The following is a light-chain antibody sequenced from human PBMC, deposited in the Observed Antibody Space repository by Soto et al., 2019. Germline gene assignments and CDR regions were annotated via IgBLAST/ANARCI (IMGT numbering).Light chain of an antibody. Sequence: QSVLTQPPSASGTPGQRVTISCSGSSSDIGSNYVYWYQQLPGTAPKILIYRNNQRPSGVPDRFSGSKSGSSASLAISGLRSEDEAVYDSAAWDDNQICFYVFVTGTNVTV. CDR3: AAWDDNQICFYV. J-gene: IGLJ1*01. CDR1: SSDIGSNY. V-gene: IGLV1-47*01. CDR2: RNN.